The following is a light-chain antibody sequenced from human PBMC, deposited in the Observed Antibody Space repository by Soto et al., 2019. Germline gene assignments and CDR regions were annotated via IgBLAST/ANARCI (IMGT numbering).Light chain of an antibody. CDR3: QQYNNWPHT. CDR1: QSVSSK. V-gene: IGKV3-15*01. CDR2: GAF. J-gene: IGKJ2*01. Sequence: EIVMTQSPVTLSVSPGERATLSCRASQSVSSKLVWYQQKPGQAPRLLIYGAFTRATGIPARFSGSGSGTEFPLTISSLQSEDFAVYYCQQYNNWPHTFGQGTKLEIK.